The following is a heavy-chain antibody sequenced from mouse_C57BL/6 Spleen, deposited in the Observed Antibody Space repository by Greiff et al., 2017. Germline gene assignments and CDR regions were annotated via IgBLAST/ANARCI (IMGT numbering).Heavy chain of an antibody. CDR2: ITPNNGGT. V-gene: IGHV1-22*01. CDR3: ARYPSYYYDWFAY. Sequence: EVQLQQSGPELVKPGASVKMSCKASGYTFTDYNMHWVKPSHGKSLEWIGYITPNNGGTSYNQKFKGKATLTVNKYSSTAYMELRSLTSEDSAVYYCARYPSYYYDWFAYWGQGTLVTVSA. J-gene: IGHJ3*01. D-gene: IGHD2-4*01. CDR1: GYTFTDYN.